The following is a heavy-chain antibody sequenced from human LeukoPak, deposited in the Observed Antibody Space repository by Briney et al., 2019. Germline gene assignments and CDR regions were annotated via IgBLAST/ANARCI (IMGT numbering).Heavy chain of an antibody. D-gene: IGHD1-1*01. CDR1: GFTFSDYD. J-gene: IGHJ4*02. V-gene: IGHV3-23*01. CDR2: IRSNGDTA. CDR3: AKGQELDDGVFDS. Sequence: GGSLRLSCAASGFTFSDYDMNWVRQAPGKGLEWVSTIRSNGDTAYNADSVRGRFAISRDNSKNALFLQMNSLRVEDTAIYYCAKGQELDDGVFDSWGQGTLVTVSS.